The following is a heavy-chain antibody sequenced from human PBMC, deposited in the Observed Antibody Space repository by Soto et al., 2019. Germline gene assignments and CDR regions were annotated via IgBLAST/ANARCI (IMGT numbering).Heavy chain of an antibody. Sequence: PGGTLRRSGAASGFTFSTDWMHWVRQAPGKRLVWVARMNSDGRSTRYAESVEGRFTISRDNAKSTLYLQMNSLRAEDTAVYYCARDWFMAYNELEAATSTTARNWGQGTLVTVSS. D-gene: IGHD2-15*01. CDR3: ARDWFMAYNELEAATSTTARN. J-gene: IGHJ4*02. CDR1: GFTFSTDW. V-gene: IGHV3-74*01. CDR2: MNSDGRST.